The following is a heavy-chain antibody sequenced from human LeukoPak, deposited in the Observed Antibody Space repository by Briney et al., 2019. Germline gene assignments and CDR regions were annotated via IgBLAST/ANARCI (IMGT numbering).Heavy chain of an antibody. V-gene: IGHV3-23*01. CDR2: ITGSGDDT. CDR3: AKYTPANYYGSGSIFDY. Sequence: GGSLRLSCAASGFTFSAYTMSWVRQAPGKGLEWVSAITGSGDDTYYADSVKGRFTFSRDSSKNTLYLQMNSLRAEDTAVYYCAKYTPANYYGSGSIFDYWGQGALVTVSS. CDR1: GFTFSAYT. D-gene: IGHD3-10*01. J-gene: IGHJ4*02.